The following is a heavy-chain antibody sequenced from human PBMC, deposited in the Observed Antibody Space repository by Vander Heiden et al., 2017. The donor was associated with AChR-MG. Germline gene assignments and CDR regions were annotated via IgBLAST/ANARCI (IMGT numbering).Heavy chain of an antibody. D-gene: IGHD2-15*01. Sequence: QVQLQESGPGLVKPSQTLSLPCTVSVGSISRAGYFWSWIRQHPGKGLEWIGYGYYSGGAFYNPSLKSRVTISVDTSKNQFSLRLSSVTAADTAVYYCARDRDIDSWRGWFDPWGQGTLVTVSS. CDR2: GYYSGGA. V-gene: IGHV4-31*03. J-gene: IGHJ5*02. CDR3: ARDRDIDSWRGWFDP. CDR1: VGSISRAGYF.